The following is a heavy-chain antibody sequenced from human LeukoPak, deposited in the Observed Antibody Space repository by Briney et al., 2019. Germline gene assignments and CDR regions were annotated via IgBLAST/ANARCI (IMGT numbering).Heavy chain of an antibody. CDR2: IYYSGST. CDR3: ARERQLVRGVSNFDY. Sequence: SETLSLTCAVSGGSISSYYWSWIRQPPGKGLEWIGYIYYSGSTYYNPSLKSRVTISVHTSKNQFSLKLSSVTAADMAVYYCARERQLVRGVSNFDYWGQGTLVTVSS. D-gene: IGHD3-10*01. CDR1: GGSISSYY. J-gene: IGHJ4*02. V-gene: IGHV4-59*01.